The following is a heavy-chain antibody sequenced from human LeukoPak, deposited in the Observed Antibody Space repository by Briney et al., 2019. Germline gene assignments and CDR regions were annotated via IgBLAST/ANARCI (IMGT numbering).Heavy chain of an antibody. Sequence: ASVKVSCKASGYTFTSYDINWVRQATGQGLEWMGWMNPNSGNTGYAQKFQGRVTMTRNTSISTAYMELSSLRSEDTAVYYCAGGSSGYYYMDVWGKGTTVTVSS. D-gene: IGHD1-26*01. CDR3: AGGSSGYYYMDV. CDR2: MNPNSGNT. J-gene: IGHJ6*03. V-gene: IGHV1-8*01. CDR1: GYTFTSYD.